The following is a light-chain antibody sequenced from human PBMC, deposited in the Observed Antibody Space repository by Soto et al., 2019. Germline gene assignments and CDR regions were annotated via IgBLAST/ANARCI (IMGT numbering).Light chain of an antibody. Sequence: EIVLTQSPGTLSLSPGERATLSCRASQSVSSSYLAWYQQNRGQAPRLLIYGASSRAPGIPDRFGGRGSGTDFTLTISRLEPEDFAVYYGQQYGSSRWTFGQGTKVDIK. V-gene: IGKV3-20*01. CDR3: QQYGSSRWT. CDR1: QSVSSSY. J-gene: IGKJ1*01. CDR2: GAS.